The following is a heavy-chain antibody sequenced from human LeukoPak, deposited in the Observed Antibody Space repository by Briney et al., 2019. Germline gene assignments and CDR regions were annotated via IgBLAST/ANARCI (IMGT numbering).Heavy chain of an antibody. V-gene: IGHV1-8*01. Sequence: ASVKVSCKASGYTFTSYDINWVRQATGQGLEWMGWMNPNSGNTGYAQKFQGRVTMTRNTSISTAYMELSSLRSEDTAVYYCARGDYDFWSGYYPNNWFGPWGQGTLVTVSS. CDR2: MNPNSGNT. J-gene: IGHJ5*02. D-gene: IGHD3-3*01. CDR3: ARGDYDFWSGYYPNNWFGP. CDR1: GYTFTSYD.